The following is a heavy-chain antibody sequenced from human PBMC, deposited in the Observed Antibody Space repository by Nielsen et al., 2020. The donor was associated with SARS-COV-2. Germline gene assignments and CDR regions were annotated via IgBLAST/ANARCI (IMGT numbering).Heavy chain of an antibody. Sequence: ASVKVSCKVSGYTLTELSMHWVRQAPGKGLEWMGGFDPEDGETIYAQKFQGRVTMTEDTSTDTAYMELSSLRSEDTAVYYCARETRIAAAGKATVYYFDYWGQGTLVTVSS. CDR2: FDPEDGET. CDR3: ARETRIAAAGKATVYYFDY. V-gene: IGHV1-24*01. J-gene: IGHJ4*02. D-gene: IGHD6-13*01. CDR1: GYTLTELS.